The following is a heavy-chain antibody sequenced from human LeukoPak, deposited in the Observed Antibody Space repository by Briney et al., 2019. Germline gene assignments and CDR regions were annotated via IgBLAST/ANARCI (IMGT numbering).Heavy chain of an antibody. Sequence: GGSLRLSCAASGFTFSRYEMNWVRQAPGKGLEWLSYISGSGRTTFYGDSVKGRFTISRDNAKNSLYLQINSLRAEDTAVYYCARVALDSSGDNYGQGAFDYWGQGTLVTVSS. D-gene: IGHD3-22*01. CDR1: GFTFSRYE. CDR3: ARVALDSSGDNYGQGAFDY. J-gene: IGHJ4*02. CDR2: ISGSGRTT. V-gene: IGHV3-48*03.